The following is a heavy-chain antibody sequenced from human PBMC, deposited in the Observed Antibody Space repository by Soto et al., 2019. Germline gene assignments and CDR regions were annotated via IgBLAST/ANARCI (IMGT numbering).Heavy chain of an antibody. CDR3: ARDRWEFQLFYYGLDV. Sequence: GGSLRLSCAASGFTFSNYGMHWVRQAPGKGLEWVAIIWYDGSNDYYVDSVKGRFTISRDNSKNTLSLQINSLRAEDTAVYYCARDRWEFQLFYYGLDVWGQGTTVTVSS. CDR1: GFTFSNYG. J-gene: IGHJ6*02. D-gene: IGHD1-26*01. CDR2: IWYDGSND. V-gene: IGHV3-33*01.